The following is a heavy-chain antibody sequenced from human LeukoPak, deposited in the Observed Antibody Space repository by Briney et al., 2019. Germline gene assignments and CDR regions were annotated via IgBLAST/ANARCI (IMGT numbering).Heavy chain of an antibody. J-gene: IGHJ4*02. Sequence: SETLSLTCTVSGGSISSSTYYWGWIRQPPGKGLEWIVNSYYSGSPYYNPSLKSQVTISVDTSKNQFSMKLSSVTAADTAVYYCARRRGGNNYYLDYSGQGTLVTVSS. CDR2: SYYSGSP. CDR3: ARRRGGNNYYLDY. V-gene: IGHV4-39*07. CDR1: GGSISSSTYY. D-gene: IGHD4-23*01.